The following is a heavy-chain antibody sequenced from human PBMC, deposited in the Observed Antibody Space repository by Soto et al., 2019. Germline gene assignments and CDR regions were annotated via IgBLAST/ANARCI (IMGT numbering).Heavy chain of an antibody. D-gene: IGHD4-4*01. J-gene: IGHJ6*02. CDR2: IYTSGST. CDR1: GGSISRYY. Sequence: SETLSLTCTVSGGSISRYYWSWIRQPAGKGLEWIGRIYTSGSTNYNPSLKSRVSMSIDTSKNQFSLKLSSVTAADTAVYYCARDGDGRMTTNPYYYNGMDVWGPGTTVTVSS. CDR3: ARDGDGRMTTNPYYYNGMDV. V-gene: IGHV4-4*07.